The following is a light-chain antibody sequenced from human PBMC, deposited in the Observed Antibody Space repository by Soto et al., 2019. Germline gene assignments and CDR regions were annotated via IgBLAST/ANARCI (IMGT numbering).Light chain of an antibody. Sequence: DIQMTQSPSTLSASIGDTCTVSCRASQGISNWLAWYQQKPGKAPKLLIFHASSLESGVPSRFSGSGSGTEFTLTISSLQPDDFATYYCQQYNSYLYTFGQGTRLEIK. CDR3: QQYNSYLYT. CDR1: QGISNW. V-gene: IGKV1-5*01. CDR2: HAS. J-gene: IGKJ5*01.